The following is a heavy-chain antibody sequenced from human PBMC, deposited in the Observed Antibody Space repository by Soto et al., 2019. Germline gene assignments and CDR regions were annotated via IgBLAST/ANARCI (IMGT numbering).Heavy chain of an antibody. CDR2: ISVRGVST. Sequence: GGSLRLSCAASGFTFSSYAMSWVRQAPGKGLEWVSTISVRGVSTYYADSVKGRFTVSRDNSKNTLYLQINSLRAEDTAVYYCAKGVKPASGKANFDYWGQVTLFTVSS. J-gene: IGHJ4*02. D-gene: IGHD6-13*01. CDR1: GFTFSSYA. V-gene: IGHV3-23*01. CDR3: AKGVKPASGKANFDY.